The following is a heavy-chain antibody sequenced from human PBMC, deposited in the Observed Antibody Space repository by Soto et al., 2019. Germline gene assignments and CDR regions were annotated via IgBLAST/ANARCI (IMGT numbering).Heavy chain of an antibody. Sequence: SETLSLTCTVSGGSITGGSISSYYWGWMRQPPGKGLEWIASFFIGGNTYYNPSLKGRVTTSVDTSKNQFSLKLSSVTAADTGLYYCARAKAPLYSSSWYCFAPWGQGTLVTVPS. D-gene: IGHD6-13*01. CDR2: FFIGGNT. CDR3: ARAKAPLYSSSWYCFAP. J-gene: IGHJ5*02. CDR1: GGSITGGSISSYY. V-gene: IGHV4-39*01.